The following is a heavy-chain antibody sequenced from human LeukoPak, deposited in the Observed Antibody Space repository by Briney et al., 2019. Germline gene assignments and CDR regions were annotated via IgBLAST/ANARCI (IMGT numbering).Heavy chain of an antibody. Sequence: PGGSLRLSCAASGFTFGSYSMNWVRQAPGKGLEWISYISSGSRTIYYADSVEGRFTVSRDNTKNSLYLRMRSLRAEDTAVYYCARESITGHRDFDYWGQGTLVTVSS. D-gene: IGHD1-20*01. J-gene: IGHJ4*02. V-gene: IGHV3-48*01. CDR1: GFTFGSYS. CDR3: ARESITGHRDFDY. CDR2: ISSGSRTI.